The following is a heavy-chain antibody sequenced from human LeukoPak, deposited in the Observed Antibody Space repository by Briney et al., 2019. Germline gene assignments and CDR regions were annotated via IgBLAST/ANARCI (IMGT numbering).Heavy chain of an antibody. V-gene: IGHV4-59*12. CDR3: ARYGSGSYGEPNWFDP. D-gene: IGHD3-10*01. J-gene: IGHJ5*02. Sequence: PSETLSLTCTVSGGSISSYYWSWIRQPPGKGLEWIGYIYYSGSTNYNPSLKSRVTISVDTSKNQFSLKLSSVTAADTAVYYCARYGSGSYGEPNWFDPWGQGTLVTVSS. CDR2: IYYSGST. CDR1: GGSISSYY.